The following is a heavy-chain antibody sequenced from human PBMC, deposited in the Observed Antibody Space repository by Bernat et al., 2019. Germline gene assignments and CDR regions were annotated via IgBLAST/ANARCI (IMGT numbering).Heavy chain of an antibody. J-gene: IGHJ5*02. CDR1: GFTFSSYS. CDR2: ISSSSSTI. D-gene: IGHD2-2*01. V-gene: IGHV3-48*01. Sequence: EVQLVESGGGLVQPGGYLRLSCAASGFTFSSYSMNWVRQAPGKGLEWISYISSSSSTIYYADSMKGRFTISRDNAKNSLYLQMNSLRAEDTAVYYCARDASGCSSTSCSLGWFDPWGQGTLVTVSS. CDR3: ARDASGCSSTSCSLGWFDP.